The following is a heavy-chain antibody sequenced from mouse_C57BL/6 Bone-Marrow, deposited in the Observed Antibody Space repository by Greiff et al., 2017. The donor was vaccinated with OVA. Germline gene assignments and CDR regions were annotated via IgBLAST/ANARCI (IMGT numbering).Heavy chain of an antibody. CDR3: VLFTTVDAY. V-gene: IGHV10-1*01. D-gene: IGHD1-1*01. CDR2: IRSKSNNYAT. CDR1: GFSFNTYA. Sequence: GGGLVQPKGSLKLSCAASGFSFNTYAMNWVRQAPGKGLEWVARIRSKSNNYATYYADSVKDRFTISRDDSESMLYLQMNNLKTEDTAMYYCVLFTTVDAYWGQGTLVTVSA. J-gene: IGHJ3*01.